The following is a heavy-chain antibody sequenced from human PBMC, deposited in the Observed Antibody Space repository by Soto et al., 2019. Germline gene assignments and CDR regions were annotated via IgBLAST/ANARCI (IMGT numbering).Heavy chain of an antibody. J-gene: IGHJ4*02. CDR2: IYYSGST. D-gene: IGHD4-4*01. CDR1: GGSISSGDYY. Sequence: TLSLTCTVSGGSISSGDYYWSWIRQPPGKGLEWIGYIYYSGSTYYNPSLKSRVTISVDTSKNQFSLKLSSVTAADTAVYYCARARVYSNSPYTFDYWGQGTLVTVSS. V-gene: IGHV4-30-4*01. CDR3: ARARVYSNSPYTFDY.